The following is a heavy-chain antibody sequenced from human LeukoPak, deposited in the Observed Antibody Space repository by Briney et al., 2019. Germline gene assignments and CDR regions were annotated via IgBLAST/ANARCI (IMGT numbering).Heavy chain of an antibody. Sequence: ASVKVSCKASGYTFTSYGIIWVRQAPGQGLEWVGWISAYNGNTNYAQKLQGRVTMTTDTSTSTAYMELRSLRSDDTAVYYCARDLMVRGLDAWGQGTVVTVSS. CDR2: ISAYNGNT. CDR3: ARDLMVRGLDA. J-gene: IGHJ3*01. CDR1: GYTFTSYG. V-gene: IGHV1-18*01. D-gene: IGHD3-10*01.